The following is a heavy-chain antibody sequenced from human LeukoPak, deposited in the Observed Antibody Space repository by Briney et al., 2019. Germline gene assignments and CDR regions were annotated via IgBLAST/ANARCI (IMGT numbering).Heavy chain of an antibody. D-gene: IGHD3-3*01. CDR2: INTDGSIT. Sequence: GGSLRLSCAASGFTFSDYWIHWVRQAPGKGLVWVSRINTDGSITNYADSVKGRFSISRDNAKNSLYLQMNSLRAEDTAVYYCARDRDYDFWSGYYNPYYYYYGMDVWGQGTTVTVSS. V-gene: IGHV3-74*01. CDR3: ARDRDYDFWSGYYNPYYYYYGMDV. CDR1: GFTFSDYW. J-gene: IGHJ6*02.